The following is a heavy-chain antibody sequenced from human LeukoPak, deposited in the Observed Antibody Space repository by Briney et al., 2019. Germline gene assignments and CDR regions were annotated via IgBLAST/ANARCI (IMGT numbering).Heavy chain of an antibody. CDR2: ISYDGSNK. V-gene: IGHV3-30-3*01. D-gene: IGHD2-2*02. CDR1: GFTFSSYA. CDR3: AREGAEYQLLYRAGWFDP. J-gene: IGHJ5*02. Sequence: GGSLRLSCAASGFTFSSYAMHWVRQAPGKGLEWVAVISYDGSNKYYADSVKGRFTISRDNSKNTLYLQMNSLRAEDTAVYYCAREGAEYQLLYRAGWFDPWGQGTLVTVSS.